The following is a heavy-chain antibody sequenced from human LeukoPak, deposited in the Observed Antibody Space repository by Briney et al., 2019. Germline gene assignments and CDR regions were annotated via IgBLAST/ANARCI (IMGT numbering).Heavy chain of an antibody. CDR1: GFTFTDYW. CDR2: IKQDGSDK. CDR3: AKVPIAAAGSDYYFDY. Sequence: GGSLRLSCAASGFTFTDYWMNWVRQAPGKGLEWVASIKQDGSDKYYADSVKGRFTISRDNAKNSLYLQMNSLRAEDTALYYCAKVPIAAAGSDYYFDYWGQGTLVTVSS. J-gene: IGHJ4*02. D-gene: IGHD6-13*01. V-gene: IGHV3-7*03.